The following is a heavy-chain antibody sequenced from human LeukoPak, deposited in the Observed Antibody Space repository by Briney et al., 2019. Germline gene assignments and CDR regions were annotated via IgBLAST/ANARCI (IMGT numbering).Heavy chain of an antibody. J-gene: IGHJ3*02. CDR2: IRYDGSNK. V-gene: IGHV3-30*02. CDR1: GFTFSSYG. D-gene: IGHD4-17*01. Sequence: GGSLRLSCAASGFTFSSYGMHWVRQAPGKGLEWVAFIRYDGSNKYYADSVKGRFTISRGNSKNTLYLQMNSLRAEDTAVYYCATPLRTLPYGDYVGPDAFDIWGQGTMVTVSS. CDR3: ATPLRTLPYGDYVGPDAFDI.